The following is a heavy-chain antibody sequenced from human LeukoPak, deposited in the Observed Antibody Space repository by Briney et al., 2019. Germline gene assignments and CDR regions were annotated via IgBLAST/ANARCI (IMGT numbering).Heavy chain of an antibody. J-gene: IGHJ4*02. CDR1: GESFSGFY. D-gene: IGHD5-24*01. CDR2: INHSGST. Sequence: SETLSLTCAVYGESFSGFYWSWIRQSPGKGLEWIGEINHSGSTNYNPSLKSRVTISVDTSKNQFSLKLSSVTAADTAVYYCARVWLQLDYWGQGTLVTVSS. CDR3: ARVWLQLDY. V-gene: IGHV4-34*01.